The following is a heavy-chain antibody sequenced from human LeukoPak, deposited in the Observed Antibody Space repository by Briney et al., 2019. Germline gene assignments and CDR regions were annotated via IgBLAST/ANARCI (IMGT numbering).Heavy chain of an antibody. D-gene: IGHD3-10*01. CDR3: ARHGVGLLWFGELSN. J-gene: IGHJ4*02. CDR1: GWSCSDYY. V-gene: IGHV4-34*01. CDR2: INHSGST. Sequence: SSETLSLTSAVYGWSCSDYYWSWIRQPPGKGLEWIVEINHSGSTNYNPSLNSRVTTSVDTSKNQFSLKLSSVTAADTAVYYCARHGVGLLWFGELSNWGQGTLVTVSS.